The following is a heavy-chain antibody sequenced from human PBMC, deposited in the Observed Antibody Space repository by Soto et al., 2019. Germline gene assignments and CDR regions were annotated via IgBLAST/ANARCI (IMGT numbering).Heavy chain of an antibody. CDR3: ARVVPGAEAWFGP. J-gene: IGHJ5*02. CDR2: ISLYSDGT. D-gene: IGHD2-2*01. V-gene: IGHV1-18*01. Sequence: ASVKVSCKTSGYTFSNYGITWVRQAPGQPLEWLGWISLYSDGTNYAQKFQGRVSMTTDTSTTTAYMELRSLRSDDTAVYYCARVVPGAEAWFGPWGQETLVT. CDR1: GYTFSNYG.